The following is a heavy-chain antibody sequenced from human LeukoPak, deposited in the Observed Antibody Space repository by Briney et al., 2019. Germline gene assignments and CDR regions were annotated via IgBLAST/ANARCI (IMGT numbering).Heavy chain of an antibody. CDR3: ARDPSGNPYFFDY. V-gene: IGHV1-18*01. CDR2: INPYNGKT. J-gene: IGHJ4*02. D-gene: IGHD3-3*01. CDR1: GYSFTNYG. Sequence: GASVTVSCKPSGYSFTNYGISWVRQAPGQGLEWVGWINPYNGKTNYAQKVQGRVTVTTDTSTSTAYMELRSLRSDDTAVYYCARDPSGNPYFFDYWGQGTLVTVSS.